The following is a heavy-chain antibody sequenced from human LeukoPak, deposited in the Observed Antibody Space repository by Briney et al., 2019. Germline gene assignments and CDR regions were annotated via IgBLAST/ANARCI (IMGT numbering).Heavy chain of an antibody. CDR2: IWYDGSNK. CDR3: ARDKGGSSGWEKEYYFDY. V-gene: IGHV3-33*07. Sequence: GGSLRLSCAVSGFTFSTYAMSWVRQTPGKGLEWVAVIWYDGSNKYYADSVKGRFTISRDNSKNTLYLQMNSLRAEDTAVYYCARDKGGSSGWEKEYYFDYWGQGTLVTVSS. CDR1: GFTFSTYA. D-gene: IGHD6-19*01. J-gene: IGHJ4*02.